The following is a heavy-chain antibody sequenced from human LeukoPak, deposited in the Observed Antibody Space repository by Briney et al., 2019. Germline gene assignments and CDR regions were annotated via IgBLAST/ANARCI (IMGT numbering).Heavy chain of an antibody. Sequence: PSETLSLTCTVSGDSISSYHWSWIRQPPGKGLEWIGYIYYSGSTTYNPSLKSRVTISVDTSKNQFSLKLSSETAADTAVYYCARRYYYDSSGYSNWGQGTLVTVSS. CDR3: ARRYYYDSSGYSN. CDR2: IYYSGST. V-gene: IGHV4-59*08. D-gene: IGHD3-22*01. CDR1: GDSISSYH. J-gene: IGHJ4*02.